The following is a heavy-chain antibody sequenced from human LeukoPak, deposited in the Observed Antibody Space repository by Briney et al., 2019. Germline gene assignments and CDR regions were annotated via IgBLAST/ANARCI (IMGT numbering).Heavy chain of an antibody. D-gene: IGHD2-15*01. CDR2: INPNSAVT. V-gene: IGHV1-2*02. CDR3: AKGEKVDPNY. Sequence: ASVKVSCKASGYTFTGYYMHWVRQAPGQGLEWMGWINPNSAVTNYAQKFEGRVTMTRDTSTSTAYMELNRLTSDDTAVYYCAKGEKVDPNYWGQGTLVTVSS. J-gene: IGHJ4*02. CDR1: GYTFTGYY.